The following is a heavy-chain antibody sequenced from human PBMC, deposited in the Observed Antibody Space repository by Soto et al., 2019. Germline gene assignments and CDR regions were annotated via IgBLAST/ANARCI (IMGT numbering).Heavy chain of an antibody. CDR2: IYSGGRP. CDR3: ARDREAARPRDYYYYMDV. V-gene: IGHV3-53*04. D-gene: IGHD6-6*01. Sequence: GGSLRLSCAASGFTVSSNYMSWVRQAPGKGLEWVSVIYSGGRPYYEDSVKGRLTISRPNSKNTLYLQMNSLRAEDTAVYYCARDREAARPRDYYYYMDVWGKGTTVTVSS. CDR1: GFTVSSNY. J-gene: IGHJ6*03.